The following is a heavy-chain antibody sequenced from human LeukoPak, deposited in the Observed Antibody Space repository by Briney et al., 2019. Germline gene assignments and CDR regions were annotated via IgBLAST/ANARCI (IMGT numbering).Heavy chain of an antibody. CDR3: ARDRQQWLVLDYYYGMDV. V-gene: IGHV1-46*01. CDR1: GYTFTSYY. J-gene: IGHJ6*02. CDR2: INPSGGST. D-gene: IGHD6-19*01. Sequence: ASVKVSCKASGYTFTSYYMHWVRQAPGQGLEWMGIINPSGGSTSYAQEFQGRVTMTRDTSTSTVYMELSSLRSEDTAVYYCARDRQQWLVLDYYYGMDVWGQGTTVTVSS.